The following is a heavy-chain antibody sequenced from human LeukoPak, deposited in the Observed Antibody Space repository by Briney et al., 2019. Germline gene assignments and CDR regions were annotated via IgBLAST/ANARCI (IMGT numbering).Heavy chain of an antibody. CDR2: IRYDGSKK. Sequence: GGSLRLSCAASGFTFSAYGMHWVRQAPGKGLEWVAFIRYDGSKKYYADSVKGRFTISRDNSKNTLYLQMNSLRADDTAVYYCARYYRLDYWGQGTLVTVSS. J-gene: IGHJ4*02. CDR3: ARYYRLDY. V-gene: IGHV3-30*02. CDR1: GFTFSAYG. D-gene: IGHD2-15*01.